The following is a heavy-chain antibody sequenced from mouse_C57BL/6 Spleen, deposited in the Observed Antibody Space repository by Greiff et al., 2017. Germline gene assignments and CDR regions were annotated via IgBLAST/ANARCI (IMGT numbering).Heavy chain of an antibody. CDR1: GFTFTDYY. CDR2: IRNKANGYTT. Sequence: EVMLVESGGGLVQPGGSLSLSCAASGFTFTDYYMSWVRQPPGKALAWLGFIRNKANGYTTEYSASVKGRFTISRDNSQSIRYLQMNALRAEDSATYYCARYHDYYVCDYWGQGTTLTDSS. CDR3: ARYHDYYVCDY. J-gene: IGHJ2*01. V-gene: IGHV7-3*01. D-gene: IGHD1-1*01.